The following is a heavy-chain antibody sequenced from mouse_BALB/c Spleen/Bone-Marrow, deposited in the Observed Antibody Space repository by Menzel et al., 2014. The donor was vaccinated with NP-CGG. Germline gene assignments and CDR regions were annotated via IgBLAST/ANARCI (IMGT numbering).Heavy chain of an antibody. Sequence: EVKLVESGPGLVKPSQSLSLTCTVTGYSLTSDYGWNWIRQFPGNKLEWMGYISYSGSTSYNPSLKSRISITRDTSKNQFLLQLNSVATEDTATYYCARLGVLYYGRSHDYAMDYWGQGTSVTVSS. V-gene: IGHV3-2*02. D-gene: IGHD1-1*01. CDR2: ISYSGST. CDR1: GYSLTSDYG. CDR3: ARLGVLYYGRSHDYAMDY. J-gene: IGHJ4*01.